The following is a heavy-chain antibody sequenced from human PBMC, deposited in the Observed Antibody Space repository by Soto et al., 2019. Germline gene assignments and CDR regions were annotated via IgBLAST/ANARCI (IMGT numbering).Heavy chain of an antibody. CDR3: ARGAYYYDRSGYYYWFDP. D-gene: IGHD3-22*01. J-gene: IGHJ5*02. V-gene: IGHV4-59*01. CDR2: IYYSGST. Sequence: SETLSLTCTVSGGSISSYYWSWIRQPPGKGLEWIGYIYYSGSTKYNPSLKSRVTISVDTSKNQSSLKLSSVTAADTAVYYCARGAYYYDRSGYYYWFDPWGQGTLVTVSS. CDR1: GGSISSYY.